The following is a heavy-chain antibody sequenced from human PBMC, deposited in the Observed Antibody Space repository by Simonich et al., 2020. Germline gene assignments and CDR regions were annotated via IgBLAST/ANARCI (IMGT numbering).Heavy chain of an antibody. CDR1: GGTFSSYA. D-gene: IGHD2-15*01. CDR2: ISPILGIA. Sequence: QVQLVQSGAEVQKPGSSVKVSCKASGGTFSSYAISWVRQAPGQRLEWMGGISPILGIANDAKKFQGRVTITADKSTSTAYMELSSLRSEDTAVYYCARGGLADRRIVYYYYMDVWGKGTTVTVSS. V-gene: IGHV1-69*09. CDR3: ARGGLADRRIVYYYYMDV. J-gene: IGHJ6*03.